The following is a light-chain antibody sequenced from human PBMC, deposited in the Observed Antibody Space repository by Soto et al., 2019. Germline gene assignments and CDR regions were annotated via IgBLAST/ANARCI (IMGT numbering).Light chain of an antibody. J-gene: IGKJ1*01. CDR1: QTGSNSY. V-gene: IGKV3-20*01. CDR3: QHYNSYSEA. CDR2: GVS. Sequence: IVLTQSPGTLSLSPGERATLSCRASQTGSNSYLAWYQQKSAQAPRLLIYGVSTRATGIPDRFSGSGSGTEFTLTISSLQPDDFATYYCQHYNSYSEAFGQGTKVDIK.